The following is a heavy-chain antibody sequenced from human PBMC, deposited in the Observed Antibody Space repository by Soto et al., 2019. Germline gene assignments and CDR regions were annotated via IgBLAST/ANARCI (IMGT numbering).Heavy chain of an antibody. CDR2: ISSSSSTI. V-gene: IGHV3-48*01. CDR1: GFTFSSYS. CDR3: ARANYYGSPGDFDY. D-gene: IGHD3-10*01. J-gene: IGHJ4*02. Sequence: EVQLVESGGGLVQPGGSLRLSCAASGFTFSSYSMNWVRQAPGKGLEWVSYISSSSSTIYYADSVKGRFTISRDNAKNSLYLQMNSLRAEDTAVYYCARANYYGSPGDFDYWGQGTLVTFSS.